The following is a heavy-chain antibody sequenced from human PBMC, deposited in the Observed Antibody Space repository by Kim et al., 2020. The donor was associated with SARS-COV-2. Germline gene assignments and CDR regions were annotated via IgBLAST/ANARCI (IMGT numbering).Heavy chain of an antibody. D-gene: IGHD2-15*01. CDR2: ISAYNGNT. V-gene: IGHV1-18*01. Sequence: ASVKVSCKASGYTFTSYGISWVRQAPGQGLEWMGWISAYNGNTNYAQKLQGRVTMTTDTSTSTAYMELRSLRSDDTAVYYCARVSGYCSGGSCSYYYYGMDVWGQGTTVTVSS. CDR3: ARVSGYCSGGSCSYYYYGMDV. J-gene: IGHJ6*02. CDR1: GYTFTSYG.